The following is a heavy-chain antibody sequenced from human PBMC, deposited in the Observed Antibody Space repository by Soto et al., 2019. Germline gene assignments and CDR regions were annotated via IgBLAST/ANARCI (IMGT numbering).Heavy chain of an antibody. Sequence: QVQLQQWGAGLLKPSETLSLTCAVYGGSFSGYQWSWIRQTPGKGLEWIGEINASGNINYNPSLKSRVTICLDTPKKQTSLKLISVTAADTAVYYCARGLILWFGELSRRGGYYYYVDVWGKGTTVIVSS. CDR3: ARGLILWFGELSRRGGYYYYVDV. CDR1: GGSFSGYQ. J-gene: IGHJ6*03. V-gene: IGHV4-34*01. CDR2: INASGNI. D-gene: IGHD3-10*01.